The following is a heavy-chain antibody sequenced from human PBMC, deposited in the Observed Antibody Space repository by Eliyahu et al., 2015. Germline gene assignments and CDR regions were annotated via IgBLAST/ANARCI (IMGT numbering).Heavy chain of an antibody. Sequence: QVQLVQSGSELKKPGASVKVSCQAFGYTFSSYAINWVRQAPEQGPEWMGWINTDPGDPTYAPAFTGRFVFSLDASVNTTHLQIRSLKAEDTAVYYCARDDSIIKVRQSYFGMDVWGQGTAVTVSS. D-gene: IGHD3-10*01. CDR3: ARDDSIIKVRQSYFGMDV. V-gene: IGHV7-4-1*02. J-gene: IGHJ6*02. CDR1: GYTFSSYA. CDR2: INTDPGDP.